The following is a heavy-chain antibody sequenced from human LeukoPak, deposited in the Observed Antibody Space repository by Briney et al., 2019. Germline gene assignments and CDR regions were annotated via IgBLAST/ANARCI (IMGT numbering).Heavy chain of an antibody. CDR1: ASTFTRHS. Sequence: GGSMTPSSAAYASTFTRHSVSCVSQAPGKGLEWVSYISSSGTTIYYAGSVKGRFTISRDNAKNSLYLQMNSLGDEDTAVYYCARGVSGSYYRYFDYWGQGTLVTVSS. CDR2: ISSSGTTI. D-gene: IGHD1-26*01. V-gene: IGHV3-48*03. CDR3: ARGVSGSYYRYFDY. J-gene: IGHJ4*02.